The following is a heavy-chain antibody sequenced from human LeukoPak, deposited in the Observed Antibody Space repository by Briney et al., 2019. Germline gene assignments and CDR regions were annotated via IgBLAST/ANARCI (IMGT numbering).Heavy chain of an antibody. J-gene: IGHJ4*02. CDR1: GFTFRNYG. CDR3: ARAELLEWLYPV. V-gene: IGHV3-30*02. D-gene: IGHD3-3*01. Sequence: GGSLRLPCAASGFTFRNYGMHWVRLAPGKGLEWVAFIRYDGSIKYYVDSVKGRFTVSRDNSKNTLYLQMNSLRADDTAVYYCARAELLEWLYPVWGQGALVTVSS. CDR2: IRYDGSIK.